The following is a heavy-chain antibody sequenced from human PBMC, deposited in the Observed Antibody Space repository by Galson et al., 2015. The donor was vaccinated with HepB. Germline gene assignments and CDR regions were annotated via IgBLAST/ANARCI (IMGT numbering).Heavy chain of an antibody. D-gene: IGHD2-21*02. V-gene: IGHV4-39*07. CDR1: GGSISSSSYY. Sequence: TLSLTCTVSGGSISSSSYYWGWIRQPPGKGLEWIGSIYYSGSTYYNPSLKSRVTISVDTSKNQFSLKLSSVTAADTAVYYCASNPSDTVTAYAFDIWGQGTMVTVSS. CDR2: IYYSGST. CDR3: ASNPSDTVTAYAFDI. J-gene: IGHJ3*02.